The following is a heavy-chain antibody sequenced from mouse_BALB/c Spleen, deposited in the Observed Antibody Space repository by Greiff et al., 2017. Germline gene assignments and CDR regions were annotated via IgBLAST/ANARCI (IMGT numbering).Heavy chain of an antibody. V-gene: IGHV1-31*01. CDR1: GYSFTGYY. J-gene: IGHJ2*01. CDR2: ISCYNGAT. CDR3: ARWGYDYPYFDY. D-gene: IGHD2-4*01. Sequence: VQLQQSGPELVKTGASVKISCKASGYSFTGYYMHWVKQSHGKSLEWIGYISCYNGATSYNQKFKSKATLTVDNSSSTAYMELRSLTSEDSAVYYCARWGYDYPYFDYWGQGTTLTVSS.